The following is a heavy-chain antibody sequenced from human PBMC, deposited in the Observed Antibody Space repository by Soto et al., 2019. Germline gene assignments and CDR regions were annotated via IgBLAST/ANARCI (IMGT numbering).Heavy chain of an antibody. CDR3: ARTPYDSSGYYFDY. J-gene: IGHJ4*02. CDR1: GGSFSDYY. D-gene: IGHD3-22*01. V-gene: IGHV4-34*01. Sequence: NPSETLSLTCVVYGGSFSDYYWSWIRQPPGKGLEWIGEISHSGSTNYSPSLKSRVAMSVDTPKKQFSLKLSSVTAADTAVYYCARTPYDSSGYYFDYWGEGTLVTVSS. CDR2: ISHSGST.